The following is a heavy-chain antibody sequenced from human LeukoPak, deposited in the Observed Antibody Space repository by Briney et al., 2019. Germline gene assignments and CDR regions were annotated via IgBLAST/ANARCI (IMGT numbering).Heavy chain of an antibody. Sequence: TGGSLRLSCAAPGFPFNAYNIHWIRQAPGRGLEWVSFIRNDETEIHYADFAKGRFTISRDKSKNLVYLEMNSLRPDDTALYYCAKDGGRYRFDFWGQGTMVTVSS. J-gene: IGHJ4*02. CDR2: IRNDETEI. D-gene: IGHD3-16*02. CDR1: GFPFNAYN. V-gene: IGHV3-30*02. CDR3: AKDGGRYRFDF.